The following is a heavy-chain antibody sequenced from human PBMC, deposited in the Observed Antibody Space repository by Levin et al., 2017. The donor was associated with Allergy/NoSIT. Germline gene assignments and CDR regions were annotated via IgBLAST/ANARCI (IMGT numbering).Heavy chain of an antibody. D-gene: IGHD6-13*01. CDR3: AKPLGIGEAGWLETGLDV. Sequence: GGSLRLSCAASGFTFDDYAMHWVRQGPGKGLEWVSGIIWNSEIMGYADSVKGRFTISRDNSEDTLYLQMNSLRVEDTAVYYCAKPLGIGEAGWLETGLDVWGKGTTVTVFS. CDR1: GFTFDDYA. V-gene: IGHV3-9*01. J-gene: IGHJ6*04. CDR2: IIWNSEIM.